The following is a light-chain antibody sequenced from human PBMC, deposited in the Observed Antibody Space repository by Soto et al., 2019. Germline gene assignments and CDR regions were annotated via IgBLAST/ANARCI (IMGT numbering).Light chain of an antibody. CDR2: DVS. V-gene: IGLV2-11*01. J-gene: IGLJ2*01. Sequence: QSALTQPRSLSGSPGQSVTISCSGTSCDVGGYNYVSWYQQLPGKAPKLMIYDVSKRPSGVPDRFSGSKSDNTASLAISGLKSEDEADYYCCSYAGSYSVVFGGGTKVTVL. CDR1: SCDVGGYNY. CDR3: CSYAGSYSVV.